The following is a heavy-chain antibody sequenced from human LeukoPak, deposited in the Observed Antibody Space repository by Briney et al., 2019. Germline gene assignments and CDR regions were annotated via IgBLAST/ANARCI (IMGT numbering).Heavy chain of an antibody. CDR2: IYYSGST. CDR1: GGSISSNY. CDR3: ARHTDYGGNSRWFDP. D-gene: IGHD4-23*01. V-gene: IGHV4-59*08. J-gene: IGHJ5*02. Sequence: SEPLSLTCIVSGGSISSNYWSWFRQSPGKGLEWIGYIYYSGSTNYNPYLKSRVTMSVDPSKTQFSLKLSSVTAADTAVYYCARHTDYGGNSRWFDPWGQGSLVTVSS.